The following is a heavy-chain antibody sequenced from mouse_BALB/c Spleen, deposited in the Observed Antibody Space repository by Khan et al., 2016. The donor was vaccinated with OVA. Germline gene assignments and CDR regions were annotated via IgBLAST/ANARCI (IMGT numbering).Heavy chain of an antibody. J-gene: IGHJ1*01. D-gene: IGHD2-1*01. CDR2: IWTGGST. V-gene: IGHV2-9*02. CDR1: GFSLTSYG. Sequence: QVQLKESGPGLVAPSPSLSITCTASGFSLTSYGVHWVRQPPGKGLEWLGVIWTGGSTNYNSDLMSSLSISKENTTSPAFLKMNSLQTDDTAMYYCARYYDNYGWYFDVWGEGTTVTVSS. CDR3: ARYYDNYGWYFDV.